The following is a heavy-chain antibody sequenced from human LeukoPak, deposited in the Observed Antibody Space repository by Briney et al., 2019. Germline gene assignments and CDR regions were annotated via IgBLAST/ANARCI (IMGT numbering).Heavy chain of an antibody. CDR3: AHVAYGSGYGMDV. Sequence: GGSLRLSCAASGFTFSSYSMNWVRQAPGKGLEWVSSISSSSSYIYCADSVKGRFTISRDNAKNSLYLQMNSLRAEDTAVYYCAHVAYGSGYGMDVWGQGTTVTVSS. CDR2: ISSSSSYI. V-gene: IGHV3-21*01. CDR1: GFTFSSYS. J-gene: IGHJ6*02. D-gene: IGHD3-10*01.